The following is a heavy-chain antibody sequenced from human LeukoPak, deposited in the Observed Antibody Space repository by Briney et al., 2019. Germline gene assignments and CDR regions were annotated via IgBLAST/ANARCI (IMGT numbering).Heavy chain of an antibody. CDR3: AKDRYSSSFGVLDY. CDR2: ISGSGGST. J-gene: IGHJ4*02. Sequence: GGSLRLSCAASGFTFSSYAMSWVRQAPGKGLEWVSAISGSGGSTYYADSVKGRFTISRDNSKNTLYLQMNSLRAEDTAVYYWAKDRYSSSFGVLDYWGQGTLVTVSS. CDR1: GFTFSSYA. D-gene: IGHD6-6*01. V-gene: IGHV3-23*01.